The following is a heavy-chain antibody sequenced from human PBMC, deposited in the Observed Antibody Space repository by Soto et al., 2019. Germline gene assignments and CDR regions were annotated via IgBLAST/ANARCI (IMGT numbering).Heavy chain of an antibody. D-gene: IGHD3-3*02. J-gene: IGHJ4*02. Sequence: GASVKVSCKASGGTFNSYAISWVRQAPGQGLEWMGGIIPIFGTANYAQKFQGRLAMTRDTSIDTVFMEVSRLTSDDTAIYYCARSLLNVILPLGYWGQGTLVTVSS. CDR2: IIPIFGTA. V-gene: IGHV1-69*05. CDR1: GGTFNSYA. CDR3: ARSLLNVILPLGY.